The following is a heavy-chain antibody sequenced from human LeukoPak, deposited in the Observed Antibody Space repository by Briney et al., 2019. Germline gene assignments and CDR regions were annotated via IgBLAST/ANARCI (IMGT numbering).Heavy chain of an antibody. CDR2: IWNDGSQK. J-gene: IGHJ4*02. V-gene: IGHV3-33*01. CDR1: GFSFSFYG. CDR3: TRWGAGGLTLDY. Sequence: GGSLRLSCATSGFSFSFYGMQWARQAPGKGLEWVAVIWNDGSQKYYGDSVKGRFTISKDNSRKTVNLQMDSLRAEDTAIYYCTRWGAGGLTLDYWGQGVLVTVSS. D-gene: IGHD3-16*01.